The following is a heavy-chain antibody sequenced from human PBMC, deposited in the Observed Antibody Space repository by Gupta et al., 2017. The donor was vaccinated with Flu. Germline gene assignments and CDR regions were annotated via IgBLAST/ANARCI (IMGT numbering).Heavy chain of an antibody. CDR1: GYTFNGYY. J-gene: IGHJ1*01. CDR2: INPHSGGT. Sequence: QVQLVQSGAEVRKPGASVKVSCKASGYTFNGYYIHWVLQAPGQGLEWMGWINPHSGGTNYPQKFQGRVTMTRDTSNTTIYMELSRLGSDDTAVYYCARPHRTTVTMSYFQHWGQGTLVSVFS. CDR3: ARPHRTTVTMSYFQH. D-gene: IGHD4-17*01. V-gene: IGHV1-2*02.